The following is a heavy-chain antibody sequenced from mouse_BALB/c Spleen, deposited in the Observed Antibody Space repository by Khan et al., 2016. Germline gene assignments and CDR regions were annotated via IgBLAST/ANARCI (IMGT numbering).Heavy chain of an antibody. V-gene: IGHV1S137*01. Sequence: VQLQESGPEVVRPGVSVKISCKGSGYTFTDYAMHWVKQSHAKSLEWIGVISTYNGNTTYNQKFEDKATMTVDKSSSTVYMELVRLTSEDSAIYYCARNGGDYDWFDYWGQGTLVTVSA. CDR3: ARNGGDYDWFDY. CDR2: ISTYNGNT. D-gene: IGHD2-4*01. J-gene: IGHJ3*01. CDR1: GYTFTDYA.